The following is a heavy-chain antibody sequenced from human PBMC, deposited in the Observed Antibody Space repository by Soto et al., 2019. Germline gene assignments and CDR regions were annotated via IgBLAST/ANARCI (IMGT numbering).Heavy chain of an antibody. CDR3: ARDKITGLFDY. V-gene: IGHV4-34*01. CDR1: GGSFSGYY. Sequence: SETLSLTCAVYGGSFSGYYWTWIRRPPGTGLEWIGEINHSGSTNYNPSLKSRVTISVDTSKNQFSLKLTSVTAADTAVYYCARDKITGLFDYWGQGTLVTVSS. D-gene: IGHD2-8*02. CDR2: INHSGST. J-gene: IGHJ4*02.